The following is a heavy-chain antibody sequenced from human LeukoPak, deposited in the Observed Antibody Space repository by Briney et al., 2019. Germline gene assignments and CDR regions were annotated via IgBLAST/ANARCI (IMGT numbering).Heavy chain of an antibody. J-gene: IGHJ6*02. Sequence: QAGGSLRLSCAASGFTFSSYDMHWVRQATGKGLEWVSAIGTAGDTYYPGSVKGRFTISRENAKNSLYLQMNSLRAGDTAVYYCARGRSYYPQHYYYYGMDVWGQGTTVTVSS. CDR1: GFTFSSYD. V-gene: IGHV3-13*04. D-gene: IGHD1-26*01. CDR3: ARGRSYYPQHYYYYGMDV. CDR2: IGTAGDT.